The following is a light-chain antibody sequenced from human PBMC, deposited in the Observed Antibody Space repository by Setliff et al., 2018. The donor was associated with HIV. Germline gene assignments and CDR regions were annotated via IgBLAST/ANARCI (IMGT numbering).Light chain of an antibody. CDR2: DVS. CDR3: TSYTSSAIYV. V-gene: IGLV2-14*03. CDR1: SSDVGTYNY. Sequence: QSALARPASVSGSPGQSITISCTGTSSDVGTYNYVSWYQQHPGKAPKLMIYDVSKRPSGVSDRFSGSKSGNTASLTISGLQAEDEADYYCTSYTSSAIYVFATGTKVTVL. J-gene: IGLJ1*01.